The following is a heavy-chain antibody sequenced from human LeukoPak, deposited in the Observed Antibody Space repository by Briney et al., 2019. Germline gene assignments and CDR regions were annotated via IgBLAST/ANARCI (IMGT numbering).Heavy chain of an antibody. V-gene: IGHV4-31*03. Sequence: NPSQTLSPTCTVSGGSISSGGYYWSWIRQHPGKGLEWIGYIYYGGSTYYNPSLKSRVTISVDTSKNQFSLKLSSVTAADTAVYYCARDNRLWFGELISNWFDPWGQGTLVTVSS. D-gene: IGHD3-10*01. CDR3: ARDNRLWFGELISNWFDP. CDR2: IYYGGST. J-gene: IGHJ5*02. CDR1: GGSISSGGYY.